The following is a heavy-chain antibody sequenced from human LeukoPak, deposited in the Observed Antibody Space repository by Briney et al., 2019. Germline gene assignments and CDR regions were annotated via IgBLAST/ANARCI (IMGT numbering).Heavy chain of an antibody. CDR1: GGSSSGYY. CDR2: INHSGST. J-gene: IGHJ6*02. V-gene: IGHV4-34*01. D-gene: IGHD6-19*01. CDR3: ARGYSSGWYDYYYYYGMDV. Sequence: PSETLTLTCADYGGSSSGYYWRWIRQPPGKELEWIGEINHSGSTNYNPSLKSRVTISVDTSKNQFSLKLSSVTAADTAVYYCARGYSSGWYDYYYYYGMDVWGQGTTVTVSS.